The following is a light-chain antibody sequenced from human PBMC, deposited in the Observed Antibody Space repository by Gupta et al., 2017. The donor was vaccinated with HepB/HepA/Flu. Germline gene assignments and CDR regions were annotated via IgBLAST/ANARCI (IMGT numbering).Light chain of an antibody. CDR2: GNI. CDR3: QSYDTSLHVV. CDR1: SPNIGIGHD. Sequence: QSVLTQPPSVSGAPGQRVTISCTGSSPNIGIGHDVHWYQQLPGTAPKLLIYGNIYRPSGVPYRFSASQSVTSASLAISGLQDEDEAVYYCQSYDTSLHVVFGGGTKLTVL. J-gene: IGLJ2*01. V-gene: IGLV1-40*01.